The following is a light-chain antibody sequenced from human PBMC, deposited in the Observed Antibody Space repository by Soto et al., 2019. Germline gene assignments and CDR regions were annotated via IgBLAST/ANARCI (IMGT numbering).Light chain of an antibody. V-gene: IGLV1-44*01. CDR2: TNF. Sequence: QSVLTQPSSVSGTPGQTVTISCSGSGSNIGSNTVNWYQQLPGASPQLLIYTNFQRPSGIPDRFSGSKSVTAASLAISGLQSEDEAHYYCAVWDDSLNGWSFGGGTKLTVL. CDR1: GSNIGSNT. J-gene: IGLJ2*01. CDR3: AVWDDSLNGWS.